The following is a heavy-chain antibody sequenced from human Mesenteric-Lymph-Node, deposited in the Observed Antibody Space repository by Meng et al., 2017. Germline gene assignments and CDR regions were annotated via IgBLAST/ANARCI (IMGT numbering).Heavy chain of an antibody. J-gene: IGHJ4*02. CDR1: GFTFSSYW. CDR3: ARDRGYYDSSGYYDY. V-gene: IGHV3-7*01. Sequence: GGSLRLSCAVSGFTFSSYWMSWVRQAPGKGLEWVANIKQDGSEKYYADSVKGRFTISRDNAKNSLYLQMNSLRAEDTAVYYCARDRGYYDSSGYYDYWGQGTLVTVSS. D-gene: IGHD3-22*01. CDR2: IKQDGSEK.